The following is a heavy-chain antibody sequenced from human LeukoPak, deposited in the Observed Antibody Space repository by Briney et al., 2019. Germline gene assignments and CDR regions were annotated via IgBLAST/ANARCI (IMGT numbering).Heavy chain of an antibody. Sequence: SETLSLTCAVYGGSFSGYYWSWIRQPPGKGPEWIGEINHSGSTNYNPSLKSRVTISVDTSKNQFSLKLSSVTAADTAVYYCARGRRGVVVPAARKNWFDPWGQGTLVTVSS. CDR3: ARGRRGVVVPAARKNWFDP. CDR1: GGSFSGYY. J-gene: IGHJ5*02. CDR2: INHSGST. V-gene: IGHV4-34*01. D-gene: IGHD2-2*01.